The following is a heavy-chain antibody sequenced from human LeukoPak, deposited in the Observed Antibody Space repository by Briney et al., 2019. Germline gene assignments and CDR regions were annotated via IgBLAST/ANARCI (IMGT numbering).Heavy chain of an antibody. J-gene: IGHJ3*02. CDR2: INHSGST. D-gene: IGHD4-11*01. Sequence: PSETLSLTCAVYGGSFSGYYWSWIRQPPGKGLEWIGEINHSGSTNYSPSLKSRVTISVDASKNQFSLKLSSVTAADTAVYYCARDSTTGAHDAFDIWGQGTMVTVSS. CDR3: ARDSTTGAHDAFDI. V-gene: IGHV4-34*01. CDR1: GGSFSGYY.